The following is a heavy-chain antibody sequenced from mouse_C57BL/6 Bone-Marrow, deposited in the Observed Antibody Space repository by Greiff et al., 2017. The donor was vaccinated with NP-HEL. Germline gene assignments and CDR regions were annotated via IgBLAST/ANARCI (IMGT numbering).Heavy chain of an antibody. CDR3: ARYFPYYGSSYAWFAY. CDR2: IYPRSGNT. CDR1: GYTFTSYG. J-gene: IGHJ3*01. D-gene: IGHD1-1*01. Sequence: VQLQQSGAELARPGASVKLSCKASGYTFTSYGISWVKQRTGQGLEWIGEIYPRSGNTYYNEKFKDKATLTADKSSSTAYMELRSLTSEDSAVYFCARYFPYYGSSYAWFAYWGQGTLVTVSA. V-gene: IGHV1-81*01.